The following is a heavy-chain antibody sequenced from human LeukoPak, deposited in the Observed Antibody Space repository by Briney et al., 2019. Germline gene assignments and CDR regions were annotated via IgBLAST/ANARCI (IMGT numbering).Heavy chain of an antibody. CDR2: INPNSGDT. CDR1: GYTFTGYY. CDR3: ATQRGSYLWGTDFGY. D-gene: IGHD3-16*01. J-gene: IGHJ4*02. Sequence: GAAVKVPCKASGYTFTGYYMHWVRQAPGQGLEWMGWINPNSGDTKYAQKFQGRVTITRHTSISTAYMELSRLRSDDTAVYYCATQRGSYLWGTDFGYWGQENVVRVSS. V-gene: IGHV1-2*02.